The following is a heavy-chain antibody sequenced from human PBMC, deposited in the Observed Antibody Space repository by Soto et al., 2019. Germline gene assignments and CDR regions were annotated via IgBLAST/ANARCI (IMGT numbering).Heavy chain of an antibody. J-gene: IGHJ5*02. CDR2: FYSSGSI. V-gene: IGHV4-34*01. CDR3: ARMYSSGSGWFHP. D-gene: IGHD6-19*01. CDR1: GGSFSGYY. Sequence: SETLSLTCAVYGGSFSGYYWSWIRHHPGKGLEWIGSFYSSGSIIYNPSLRSRVSISGDTSSNQFSMSLTSVTAADTARYYCARMYSSGSGWFHPWGPGTLVTVSS.